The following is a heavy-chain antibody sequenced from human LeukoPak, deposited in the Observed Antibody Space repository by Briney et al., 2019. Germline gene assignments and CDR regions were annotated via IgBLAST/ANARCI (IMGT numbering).Heavy chain of an antibody. J-gene: IGHJ3*02. V-gene: IGHV3-23*01. CDR3: ARLPGAYYYDSSGSPRDAFDI. D-gene: IGHD3-22*01. CDR1: GFTFNGYA. Sequence: GGSLRLSCAASGFTFNGYAMNWVRQAPGKGLEWVSAISDSGDNTYYADSVKGRFTISRDNSKNTLYLQMNSLRAEDTAVYYCARLPGAYYYDSSGSPRDAFDIWGQGTMVTVSS. CDR2: ISDSGDNT.